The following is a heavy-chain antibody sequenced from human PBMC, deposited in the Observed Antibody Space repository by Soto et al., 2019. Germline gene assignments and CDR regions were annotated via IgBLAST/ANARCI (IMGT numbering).Heavy chain of an antibody. V-gene: IGHV1-69*06. Sequence: QGQLVQAGAEVKKPGSSVKVSCQASGGTFSSYSINWVRQAPGQGLEWMGEIIPIFGTANYAKKFQGRVTITAAKSTSTAYRELSSLRSEDTAVYYCARDGGKHSGGIDYWGQGTLVTVSS. CDR1: GGTFSSYS. CDR2: IIPIFGTA. J-gene: IGHJ4*02. D-gene: IGHD1-26*01. CDR3: ARDGGKHSGGIDY.